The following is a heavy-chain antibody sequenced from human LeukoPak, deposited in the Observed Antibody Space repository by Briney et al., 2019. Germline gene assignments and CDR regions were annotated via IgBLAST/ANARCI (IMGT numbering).Heavy chain of an antibody. CDR2: IRYDGSNK. D-gene: IGHD6-19*01. CDR3: AKLYIAVAAPDAFDI. Sequence: GGSLRLSCAASGFTFSSYGMHWVRQAPGKGLEWVAFIRYDGSNKYYADSVKGRFTISRDNSKNTLYLQMNSLRAEDTAVYYCAKLYIAVAAPDAFDIWGQGTMVTVSS. J-gene: IGHJ3*02. CDR1: GFTFSSYG. V-gene: IGHV3-30*02.